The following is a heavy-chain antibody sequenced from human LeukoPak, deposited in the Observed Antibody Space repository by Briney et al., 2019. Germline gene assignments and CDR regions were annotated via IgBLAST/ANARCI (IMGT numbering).Heavy chain of an antibody. CDR3: ARSEGGMDV. CDR2: IYHSGST. J-gene: IGHJ6*02. V-gene: IGHV4-30-2*01. CDR1: GGSISSGGYS. Sequence: SETLSLTCAVSGGSISSGGYSWSWIRQPPGKGLEWIGYIYHSGSTYYNPSLKSRVTISVDTSKNQFSLKLSSVTAADTAVYYCARSEGGMDVWGQGTTVTVSS.